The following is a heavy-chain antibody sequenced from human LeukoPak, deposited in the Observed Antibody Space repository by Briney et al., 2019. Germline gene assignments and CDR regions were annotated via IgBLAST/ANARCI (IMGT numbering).Heavy chain of an antibody. D-gene: IGHD4-17*01. Sequence: GGSLRLSCVVSGFTFSSSNMNWVRQAPGRGLEWVSSISSSSSYIYYADSVKGRFTISRDNAKNSLSLQMNSLRAEDTAVHYCATEKNYGDYNAYGMDVWGQGTTVIVSS. J-gene: IGHJ6*02. V-gene: IGHV3-21*01. CDR2: ISSSSSYI. CDR1: GFTFSSSN. CDR3: ATEKNYGDYNAYGMDV.